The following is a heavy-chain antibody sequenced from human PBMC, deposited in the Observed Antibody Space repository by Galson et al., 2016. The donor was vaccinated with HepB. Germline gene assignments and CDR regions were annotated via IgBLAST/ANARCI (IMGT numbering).Heavy chain of an antibody. CDR1: GYMFTSYW. D-gene: IGHD3-10*02. Sequence: QSGAEVKKPGESLKISCKTSGYMFTSYWIAWVRQKPGKGLEWMGIIYPGDSETRYSPSFEGQVTISADTSINTAHLHWSSLKASDTGMYYCVRRPVVAGPGTISPYPSTHAAHLSWGGLRASDTRRYYCVRRPGVAGTVFFDPWGQGTLVTVSS. CDR3: VRRPVVAGPGTISPYPSTHAAHLSWGGLRASDTRRYYCVRRPGVAGTVFFDP. J-gene: IGHJ5*02. CDR2: IYPGDSET. V-gene: IGHV5-51*01.